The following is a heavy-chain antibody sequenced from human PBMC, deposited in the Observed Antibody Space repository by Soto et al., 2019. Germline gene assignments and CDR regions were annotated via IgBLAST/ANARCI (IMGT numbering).Heavy chain of an antibody. CDR3: ARRARPDFYYMDV. CDR2: ISSNGVGT. CDR1: GFTLSCYA. V-gene: IGHV3-64*01. D-gene: IGHD6-6*01. Sequence: EVQLAESGGGLAQPGGSLRLSCAASGFTLSCYAMDWVRKAPGKGLEYVSGISSNGVGTYYANSVQGRFTISRDNSKNTVYLQMGSLRPEDIAVYYCARRARPDFYYMDVWGKGTTVTVS. J-gene: IGHJ6*03.